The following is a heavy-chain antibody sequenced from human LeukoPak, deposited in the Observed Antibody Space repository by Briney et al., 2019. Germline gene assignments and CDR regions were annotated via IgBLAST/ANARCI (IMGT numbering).Heavy chain of an antibody. V-gene: IGHV3-23*01. CDR1: GFTFSSYA. CDR2: ISGSGGST. CDR3: AKPYYYGSGSYFH. J-gene: IGHJ4*02. D-gene: IGHD3-10*01. Sequence: GGSLRLSCAASGFTFSSYAMGWVRQAPGKGLEWVSAISGSGGSTYYADSVKGRFTISRDNSKNTLYLQMNSLRAEDAAVYYCAKPYYYGSGSYFHWGQGTLVTVSS.